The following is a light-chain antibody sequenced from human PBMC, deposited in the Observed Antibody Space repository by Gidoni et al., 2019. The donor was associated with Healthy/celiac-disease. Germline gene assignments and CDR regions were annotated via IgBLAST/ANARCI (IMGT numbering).Light chain of an antibody. CDR1: KSVLYSSNNKNY. J-gene: IGKJ2*01. Sequence: DIVMTQSPDSLAVSLGERATINCKSSKSVLYSSNNKNYLAWYQQKPGQPTKLLIYWASTRESGVPDRFSGSGSGTDFTLTISSLQAEDVAVYYCQQYYSTPRTFGQGTKLEIK. CDR2: WAS. CDR3: QQYYSTPRT. V-gene: IGKV4-1*01.